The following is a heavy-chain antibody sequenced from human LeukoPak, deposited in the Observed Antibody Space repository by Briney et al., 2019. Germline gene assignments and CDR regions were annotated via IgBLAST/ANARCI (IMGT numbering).Heavy chain of an antibody. J-gene: IGHJ4*02. Sequence: PSETLSLTCSVSGGSMSSYYWSWIRQSPGKGLEWIGYMSYSGNSNYKSSINSSLESRVTISVDSTKKELFLKMDSMTAADPAVYYCVAGAPKFLHLVYWGQGTLVTVAS. CDR3: VAGAPKFLHLVY. CDR2: MSYSGNS. CDR1: GGSMSSYY. V-gene: IGHV4-59*13. D-gene: IGHD2-21*01.